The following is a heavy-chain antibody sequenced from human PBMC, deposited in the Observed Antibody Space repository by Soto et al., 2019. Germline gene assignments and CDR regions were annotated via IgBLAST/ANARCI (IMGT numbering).Heavy chain of an antibody. Sequence: HPGGSLRLSCAASGFTFSSYAMSWVRQAPGKGLEWVSAISGSGGSTYYADSVKGRFTISRDNSKNTLYLQMSSLRAEDTAVYYCVKGTITMIVVAAHYWGQGTLVTVSS. CDR3: VKGTITMIVVAAHY. CDR2: ISGSGGST. J-gene: IGHJ4*02. D-gene: IGHD3-22*01. CDR1: GFTFSSYA. V-gene: IGHV3-23*01.